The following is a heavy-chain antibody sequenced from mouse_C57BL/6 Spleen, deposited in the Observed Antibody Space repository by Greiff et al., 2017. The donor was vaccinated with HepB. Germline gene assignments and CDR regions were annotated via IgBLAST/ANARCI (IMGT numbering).Heavy chain of an antibody. CDR1: GFTFSNYW. CDR3: TPYYYGSRGDY. D-gene: IGHD1-1*01. J-gene: IGHJ2*01. CDR2: IRLKSDNYAT. V-gene: IGHV6-3*01. Sequence: EVQLVESGGGLVQPGGSMKLSCVASGFTFSNYWMNWVRQSPEKGLEWVAQIRLKSDNYATHYAESVKGRFTISRDDSKSSVYLQMNNLRAEDTGIYYCTPYYYGSRGDYWGQGTTLTVSS.